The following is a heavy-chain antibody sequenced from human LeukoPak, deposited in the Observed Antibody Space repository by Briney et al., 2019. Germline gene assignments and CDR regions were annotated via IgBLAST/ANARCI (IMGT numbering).Heavy chain of an antibody. CDR2: MNPNSGNT. V-gene: IGHV1-8*01. Sequence: GASVKVSCKASGYTFTSYDINWVRQATGQGLEWMGWMNPNSGNTGYAQKFQGRVTMTRNTSISIAYMELSSLRSEDTAVYYCARGPLPDPDYYDSSGYPFDYWGQGTLVTVSS. D-gene: IGHD3-22*01. CDR3: ARGPLPDPDYYDSSGYPFDY. CDR1: GYTFTSYD. J-gene: IGHJ4*02.